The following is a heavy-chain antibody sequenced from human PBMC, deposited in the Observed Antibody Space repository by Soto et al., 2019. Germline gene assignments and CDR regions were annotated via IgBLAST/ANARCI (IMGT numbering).Heavy chain of an antibody. CDR2: MNPNSGDT. Sequence: QVQLLQSGAEVKKPGASVKVSCKASGYSFTSYDMCWVRQATGQGLEWMGWMNPNSGDTDLPQKFQGRLTMTRHTSITTAYMELSSLTSEDTAVYFCARLDFWRKGMDVWGKGTTVTVSS. J-gene: IGHJ6*03. V-gene: IGHV1-8*01. CDR1: GYSFTSYD. CDR3: ARLDFWRKGMDV. D-gene: IGHD3-3*01.